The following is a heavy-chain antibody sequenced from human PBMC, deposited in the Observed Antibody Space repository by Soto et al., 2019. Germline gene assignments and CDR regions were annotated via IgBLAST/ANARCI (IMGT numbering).Heavy chain of an antibody. CDR2: TYYRSKWYN. D-gene: IGHD6-13*01. Sequence: SQTLSLTCAISGDSVSSNSAAWNWIRQSPSRGLEWLGRTYYRSKWYNDYAVSVKSRITINPDTSKNQLSLQLNSVTPEDTAVYYCARTGIAAAGTHWFDPWGQGTLVTVSS. CDR1: GDSVSSNSAA. V-gene: IGHV6-1*01. J-gene: IGHJ5*02. CDR3: ARTGIAAAGTHWFDP.